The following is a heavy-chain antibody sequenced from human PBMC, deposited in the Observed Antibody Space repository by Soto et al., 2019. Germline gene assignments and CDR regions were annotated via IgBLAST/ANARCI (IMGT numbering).Heavy chain of an antibody. V-gene: IGHV1-69*01. J-gene: IGHJ4*02. Sequence: QVQLVQSGAEVKKPGSSVKVSCKASGGTFGSYAFSWVRQAPGHGLEWMGGIIHVSGAAHYAQKFQGRVTITADESTSTAYMELSSMSSPDTAVYYCATALGCRSTSCTLDYWGQGTRVIVS. D-gene: IGHD2-2*01. CDR3: ATALGCRSTSCTLDY. CDR1: GGTFGSYA. CDR2: IIHVSGAA.